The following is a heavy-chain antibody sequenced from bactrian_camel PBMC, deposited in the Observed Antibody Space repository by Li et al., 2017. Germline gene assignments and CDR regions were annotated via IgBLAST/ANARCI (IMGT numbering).Heavy chain of an antibody. D-gene: IGHD4*01. CDR3: AASRLGSTINWRQERRYGY. CDR1: VYTFRPYC. J-gene: IGHJ4*01. V-gene: IGHV3S9*01. Sequence: HVQLVESGGDLVQPGGSLTLSCAASVYTFRPYCMGWFRQVPGMEREGVAIIDGDGFPTYGDSVKGRFTISQDGAENTVYLQMNGLKPEDTAMYYCAASRLGSTINWRQERRYGYWGQGTQVTVS. CDR2: IDGDGFP.